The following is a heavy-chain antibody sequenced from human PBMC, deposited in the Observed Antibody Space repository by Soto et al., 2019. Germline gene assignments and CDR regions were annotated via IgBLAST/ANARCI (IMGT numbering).Heavy chain of an antibody. D-gene: IGHD6-19*01. V-gene: IGHV3-74*01. CDR2: INRDGSTT. CDR1: GFTFSSYW. CDR3: ARDEASSGWYYFDY. J-gene: IGHJ4*02. Sequence: EVQLVESGGGLVQPGGSLRLSCAASGFTFSSYWMHWVRQAPGKRLMWVSRINRDGSTTSYADSVKGRFTISRDNAKNTLYLQMNSLRAEDTAVYYCARDEASSGWYYFDYWGQGTLVTVSS.